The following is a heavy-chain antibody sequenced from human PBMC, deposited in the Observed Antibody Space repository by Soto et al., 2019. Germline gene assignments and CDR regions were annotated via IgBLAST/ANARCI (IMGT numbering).Heavy chain of an antibody. Sequence: SETLSLTCTVSGGSISSGGYYWSWIRQHPGKGLEWIGYIYYSGSTYYNPSLKSRVTISVDTSKNQFSLKLSSVTAADTAVYYCARSGIDGGYPGEPMNFDYWGQGTLVTVSS. CDR2: IYYSGST. CDR1: GGSISSGGYY. CDR3: ARSGIDGGYPGEPMNFDY. D-gene: IGHD3-22*01. V-gene: IGHV4-31*03. J-gene: IGHJ4*02.